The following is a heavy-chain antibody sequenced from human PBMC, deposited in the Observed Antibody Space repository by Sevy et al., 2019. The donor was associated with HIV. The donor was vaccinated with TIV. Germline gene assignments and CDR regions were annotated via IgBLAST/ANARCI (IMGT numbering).Heavy chain of an antibody. D-gene: IGHD3-10*01. CDR2: IGVYNGHL. V-gene: IGHV1-18*01. Sequence: ASVKVSCKTSGYIFTNSGITWVRQAPGQGLEWMGWIGVYNGHLKYAQKFQGRVTMTTDTSTSTAYMELTSLRSDDSGVYYCARVPTYHYGSATYFDYWGQGTLVTVSS. CDR3: ARVPTYHYGSATYFDY. J-gene: IGHJ4*02. CDR1: GYIFTNSG.